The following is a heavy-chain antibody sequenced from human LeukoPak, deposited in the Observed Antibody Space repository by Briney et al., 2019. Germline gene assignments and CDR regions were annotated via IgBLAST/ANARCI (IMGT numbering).Heavy chain of an antibody. CDR1: GDSVSSYDAT. CDR2: TYYRSRWGN. D-gene: IGHD6-6*01. J-gene: IGHJ3*01. V-gene: IGHV6-1*01. CDR3: ARVSSRAFDV. Sequence: SQTLSLTCGISGDSVSSYDATWNWIRQSPSRGLEWLGRTYYRSRWGNDYAVSVKSRITINPDTSKNQFSLHLNSVTPEDTAVYYCARVSSRAFDVWGRGTMVTVSP.